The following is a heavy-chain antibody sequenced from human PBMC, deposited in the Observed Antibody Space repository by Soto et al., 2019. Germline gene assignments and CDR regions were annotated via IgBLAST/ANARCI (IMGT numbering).Heavy chain of an antibody. D-gene: IGHD6-13*01. V-gene: IGHV1-18*01. CDR2: ISAYNGNT. CDR1: GYTFTSYG. Sequence: GASVKVSCKASGYTFTSYGISRVRQAPGQGLEWMGWISAYNGNTNYAQKFQGRVTMTADESTITAYLELSSLKHDDTAVYYCAREVAADGTFREDVFDIWGQGTLVTVSS. CDR3: AREVAADGTFREDVFDI. J-gene: IGHJ3*02.